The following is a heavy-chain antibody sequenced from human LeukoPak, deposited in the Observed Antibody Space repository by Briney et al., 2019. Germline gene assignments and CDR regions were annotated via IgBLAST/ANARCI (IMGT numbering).Heavy chain of an antibody. CDR2: ISYDGGNK. Sequence: GSLRLSCAASGFTFSSYGMHWVRQAPGKGLEWVAVISYDGGNKYYADSVKGRFTISRDNSKNTLYLQMNSLRTEDTAVYDCAKEGGYYDSSGYGFDYWGQGTLVTVSS. D-gene: IGHD3-22*01. CDR1: GFTFSSYG. J-gene: IGHJ4*02. CDR3: AKEGGYYDSSGYGFDY. V-gene: IGHV3-30*18.